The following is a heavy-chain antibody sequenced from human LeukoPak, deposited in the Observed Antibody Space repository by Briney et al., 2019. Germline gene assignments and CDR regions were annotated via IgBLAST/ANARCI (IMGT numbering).Heavy chain of an antibody. Sequence: GGSLRLSCAASGFTFSNHGMHWVRQAPGKGLEWLAIISYDGSNKYYADSVKGRFTISRDNSKNTLYLQMNSLRDEDTAVYYCAKDSRFLEWLSPFDYWGQGTLVTVSS. CDR3: AKDSRFLEWLSPFDY. V-gene: IGHV3-30*18. CDR1: GFTFSNHG. CDR2: ISYDGSNK. J-gene: IGHJ4*02. D-gene: IGHD3-3*01.